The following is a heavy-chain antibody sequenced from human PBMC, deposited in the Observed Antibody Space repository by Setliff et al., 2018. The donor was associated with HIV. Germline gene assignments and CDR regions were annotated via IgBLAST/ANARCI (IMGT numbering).Heavy chain of an antibody. CDR2: ISSTGSTM. J-gene: IGHJ5*02. CDR3: ARGGRRFGELLGVSWFDP. D-gene: IGHD3-10*01. CDR1: EFVFTSYS. V-gene: IGHV3-21*04. Sequence: NPGGSLRLSCVASEFVFTSYSMNWVRQAPGKGLEWVSSISSTGSTMYDADSVKGRFTISRDNAKNSLYLQMNSLRAEDTAVYYCARGGRRFGELLGVSWFDPWGQGTLVTVSS.